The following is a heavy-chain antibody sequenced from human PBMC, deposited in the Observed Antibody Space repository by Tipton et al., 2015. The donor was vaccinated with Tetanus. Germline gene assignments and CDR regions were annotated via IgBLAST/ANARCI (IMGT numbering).Heavy chain of an antibody. V-gene: IGHV4-4*07. Sequence: TLSLTCSVSGDSISSFYWSWIRQPAGKGLEWIGRIYTSGSTNYNPSLKSRVTMSVDTSKRQFSLKLNSVTAADTAVYYCARATSTGPAYNWFDPWGQGTLVTVSS. CDR1: GDSISSFY. CDR2: IYTSGST. CDR3: ARATSTGPAYNWFDP. J-gene: IGHJ5*02. D-gene: IGHD2-8*02.